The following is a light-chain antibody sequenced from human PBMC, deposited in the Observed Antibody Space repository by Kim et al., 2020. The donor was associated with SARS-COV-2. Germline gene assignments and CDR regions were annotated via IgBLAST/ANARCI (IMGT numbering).Light chain of an antibody. CDR2: SNS. J-gene: IGLJ3*02. CDR1: SSNIGSHT. CDR3: AAWDDSLNWV. V-gene: IGLV1-44*01. Sequence: PGQRVTISCSGSSSNIGSHTINWYQQLPGTAPKLLIYSNSQRPSGVPDRFSGSKSGTSASLAISGLQSEDEADYYCAAWDDSLNWVFGGGTQLTVL.